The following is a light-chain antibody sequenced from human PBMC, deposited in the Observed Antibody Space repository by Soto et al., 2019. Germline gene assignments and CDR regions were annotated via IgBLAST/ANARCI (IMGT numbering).Light chain of an antibody. V-gene: IGKV3-11*01. CDR3: QQRSNWPLLT. CDR1: QSVSSY. J-gene: IGKJ3*01. CDR2: DAS. Sequence: EIVLTQSPATLSLSPGERATLSCRASQSVSSYLAWYQQKPGQAPRLLIYDASNRATGIPARFSGSGSGTDFTLTISSLVPEDFAVYYCQQRSNWPLLTFGPGTKVDIK.